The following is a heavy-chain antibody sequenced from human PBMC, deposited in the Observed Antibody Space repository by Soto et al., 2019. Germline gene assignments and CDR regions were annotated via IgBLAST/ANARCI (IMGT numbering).Heavy chain of an antibody. D-gene: IGHD1-26*01. CDR2: ISYDGSNK. J-gene: IGHJ4*02. Sequence: LRLSCAASGFTFSSYGMHWVRQAPGKGLEWVAVISYDGSNKYYADSVKGRFTISRDNSKNTLYLQMNSLRAEDTAVYYCAKDKHKWELLPYFDYWGQGTLVTVSS. CDR3: AKDKHKWELLPYFDY. CDR1: GFTFSSYG. V-gene: IGHV3-30*18.